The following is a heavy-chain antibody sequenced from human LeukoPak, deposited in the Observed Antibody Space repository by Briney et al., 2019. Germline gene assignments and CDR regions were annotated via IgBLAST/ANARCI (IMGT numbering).Heavy chain of an antibody. CDR3: ARGITMVRGVIITSKFDP. CDR1: GFTFSSYG. Sequence: GRSLRLSCAASGFTFSSYGMHWVRQAPGKGLEWVAVIWYDGSNKYYADSVKGRFTISRDNSKNTLYLQMNSLRAEDTAVYYCARGITMVRGVIITSKFDPWGQGTLVTVSS. V-gene: IGHV3-33*01. CDR2: IWYDGSNK. J-gene: IGHJ5*02. D-gene: IGHD3-10*01.